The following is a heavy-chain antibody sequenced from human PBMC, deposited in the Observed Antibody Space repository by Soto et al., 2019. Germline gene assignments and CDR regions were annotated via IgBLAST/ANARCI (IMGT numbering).Heavy chain of an antibody. D-gene: IGHD3-10*01. CDR3: ARDPNYYGSGSYYADYYYYGMDV. V-gene: IGHV3-33*01. CDR2: IWYDGSNK. J-gene: IGHJ6*02. Sequence: QVQLVESGGGVVQPGRSLRLSCAASGFTFSSYGMHWVRQAPGKGLEWVAVIWYDGSNKYYADSVKGRFTISRDNSKNTLYLQMNSLRAEDTAVYYCARDPNYYGSGSYYADYYYYGMDVWGQGTTVTVSS. CDR1: GFTFSSYG.